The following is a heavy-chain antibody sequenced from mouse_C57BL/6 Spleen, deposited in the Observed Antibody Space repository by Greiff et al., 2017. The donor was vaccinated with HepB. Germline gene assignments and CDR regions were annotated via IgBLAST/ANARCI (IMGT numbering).Heavy chain of an antibody. V-gene: IGHV2-5*01. CDR1: GFSLTSYG. J-gene: IGHJ4*01. Sequence: QVQLQQSGPGLVQPSQSLSITCTVSGFSLTSYGVHWVRQSPGKGLEWLGVIWRGGSTDYNAAFMSRLSITKDNSKSQVFFKMNSLQANDTAIYYCAKDDYDAIYAMDYWGQGTSVTVSS. CDR3: AKDDYDAIYAMDY. CDR2: IWRGGST. D-gene: IGHD2-4*01.